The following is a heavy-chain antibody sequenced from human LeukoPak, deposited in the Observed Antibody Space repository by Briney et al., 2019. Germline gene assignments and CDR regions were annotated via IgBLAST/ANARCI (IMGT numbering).Heavy chain of an antibody. V-gene: IGHV4-59*01. CDR1: GGSISSYY. CDR2: IYYSGST. J-gene: IGHJ6*02. D-gene: IGHD1-26*01. Sequence: MPSETLSLTCTGSGGSISSYYWSWLRQPPGKGLEWLGYIYYSGSTNYNPSLKSRVTISVDTSKSQFSLKLSSVTAADTAVYYCAGTFSGSYLGYYYYGMDVWGQGTTVTVSS. CDR3: AGTFSGSYLGYYYYGMDV.